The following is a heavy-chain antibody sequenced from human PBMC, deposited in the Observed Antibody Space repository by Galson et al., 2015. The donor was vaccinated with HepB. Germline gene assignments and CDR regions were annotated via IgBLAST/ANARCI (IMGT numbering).Heavy chain of an antibody. CDR1: GFTFSLYT. V-gene: IGHV3-30-3*01. CDR2: ISYNGNNM. CDR3: ATGNHADALDV. Sequence: SLRLSCAATGFTFSLYTMHWVRQSPGKGLEWLALISYNGNNMNYADSVRGRLTASRDNSKHTLYLHLDDLRPDDTAIYYCATGNHADALDVWGQGTLVTVSS. J-gene: IGHJ3*01. D-gene: IGHD1-14*01.